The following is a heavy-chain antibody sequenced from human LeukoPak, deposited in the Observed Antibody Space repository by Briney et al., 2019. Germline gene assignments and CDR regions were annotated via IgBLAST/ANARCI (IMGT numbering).Heavy chain of an antibody. Sequence: GGSLRLSCAASGFTFKTYTMHWVRQAPGMGLEWVSSISSSSSYIFYADSVKGRFTISRDNAKNSLYLQMNSLRAGDTALYYCAKDIFYSPQGFDYWGQGTLVTVSS. CDR3: AKDIFYSPQGFDY. V-gene: IGHV3-21*01. CDR2: ISSSSSYI. J-gene: IGHJ4*02. CDR1: GFTFKTYT. D-gene: IGHD2-21*01.